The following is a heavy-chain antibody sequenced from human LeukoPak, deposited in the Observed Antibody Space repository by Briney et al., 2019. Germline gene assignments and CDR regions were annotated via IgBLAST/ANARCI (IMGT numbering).Heavy chain of an antibody. D-gene: IGHD5-18*01. V-gene: IGHV4-59*01. CDR2: IYYSGSI. Sequence: PLETLSLTCTVSGGSISSYYWSWIRQPPGKGLEWIGYIYYSGSINYNPSLKSRLTISVDTSKNQFSLKLSSVTAADTAVYYCARVRGYSYGDLFVEDAFDIWGQGTMVTVSS. CDR1: GGSISSYY. J-gene: IGHJ3*02. CDR3: ARVRGYSYGDLFVEDAFDI.